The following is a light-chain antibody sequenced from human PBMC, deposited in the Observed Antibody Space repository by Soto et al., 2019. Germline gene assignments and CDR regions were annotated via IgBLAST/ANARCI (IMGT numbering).Light chain of an antibody. CDR2: KAS. CDR3: QQLESYPST. J-gene: IGKJ4*01. CDR1: QPVSDK. Sequence: MTQSPANLSVSPGVGATFSCWASQPVSDKLAWYQQKPGKAPKLLIYKASTLKSGVPSRFSGSGSGTDFTLTISSLQPEDFATYYCQQLESYPSTFGGGSKVDIK. V-gene: IGKV1-5*03.